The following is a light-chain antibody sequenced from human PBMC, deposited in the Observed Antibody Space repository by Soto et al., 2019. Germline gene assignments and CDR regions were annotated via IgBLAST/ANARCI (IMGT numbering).Light chain of an antibody. CDR2: GDN. CDR1: SSDVGSYNL. V-gene: IGLV2-23*01. CDR3: CSYAGGSTYV. J-gene: IGLJ1*01. Sequence: QSALTQPASVSGSPGQSITISCTGTSSDVGSYNLVSWYQQHPGNAPKLMIYGDNKRPSGVSNRFSGSKSGNTASLTISGLQAEDEADYYCCSYAGGSTYVFGTGTKLTVL.